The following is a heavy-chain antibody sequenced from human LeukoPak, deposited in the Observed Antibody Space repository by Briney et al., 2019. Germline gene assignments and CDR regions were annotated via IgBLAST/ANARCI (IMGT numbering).Heavy chain of an antibody. CDR3: ARHAAGSNSRYPRVAIHF. V-gene: IGHV4-39*01. D-gene: IGHD6-13*01. CDR1: GGSISSISYY. CDR2: IYYTGGT. Sequence: SETLSLTCTVSGGSISSISYYWGWIRQPPGKGLEWIGSIYYTGGTYYNASLKSRVTISVDTSKSQFSLKVNSVTAADTAVYYCARHAAGSNSRYPRVAIHFWGPGTIVTVSS. J-gene: IGHJ3*01.